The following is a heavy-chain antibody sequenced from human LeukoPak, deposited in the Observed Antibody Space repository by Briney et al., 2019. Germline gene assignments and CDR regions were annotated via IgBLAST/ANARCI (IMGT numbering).Heavy chain of an antibody. D-gene: IGHD3-16*01. CDR3: VRDDYLGY. J-gene: IGHJ4*02. V-gene: IGHV3-48*03. CDR1: GFTFSSYE. CDR2: ISSGGSTI. Sequence: PGGSLRLSCAASGFTFSSYEMNWVRQAPEKGLEWVSYISSGGSTIYYADSVKGRFTISRDNAKNSVYLQMNSLRVEDTAVYYCVRDDYLGYWGQGTLVTVSS.